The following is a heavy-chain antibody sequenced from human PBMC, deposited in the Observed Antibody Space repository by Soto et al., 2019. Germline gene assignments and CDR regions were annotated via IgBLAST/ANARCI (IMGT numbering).Heavy chain of an antibody. CDR2: ITWTSDTL. CDR3: VIDVQSGGAAN. Sequence: GGSLRLSCATSGPTSLVSAMHWVRQAPGKGLEWVSGITWTSDTLDYAASVKGRFTVSRDNAKRSLYLQMNSLRPEDTAFYYCVIDVQSGGAANWGQGTLVTVSS. J-gene: IGHJ4*02. V-gene: IGHV3-9*02. CDR1: GPTSLVSA. D-gene: IGHD3-16*01.